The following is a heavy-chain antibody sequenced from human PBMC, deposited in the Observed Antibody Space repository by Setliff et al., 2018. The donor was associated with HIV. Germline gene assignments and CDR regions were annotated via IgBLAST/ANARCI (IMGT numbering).Heavy chain of an antibody. D-gene: IGHD2-15*01. CDR2: LYVSGDT. CDR3: ALTGHRLLSGYMDV. CDR1: DDPSGSYY. V-gene: IGHV4-4*07. J-gene: IGHJ6*03. Sequence: PSETLSLTCDVTDDPSGSYYWSWIRQPAGKGLEWIGRLYVSGDTNYDPSLKSRVTMSLDAAKKHYSLKLKSVTAADTAVYYFALTGHRLLSGYMDVWGKGTMVTVSS.